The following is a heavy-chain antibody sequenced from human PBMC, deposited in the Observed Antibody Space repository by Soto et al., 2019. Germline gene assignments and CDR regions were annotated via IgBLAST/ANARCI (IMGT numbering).Heavy chain of an antibody. CDR2: IYYSGST. J-gene: IGHJ4*02. V-gene: IGHV4-61*01. Sequence: QVQLQESGPGLVKPSETLSLTCTVSGGSVSSGSYYWSWIRQPPGKGLEWIGYIYYSGSTNYNPSRKSRVTISVDTSKNQFSLKLSSVTAADTDVYYCARQLGCSGGSCYRNFDYWGQGTLVTVSS. CDR3: ARQLGCSGGSCYRNFDY. D-gene: IGHD2-15*01. CDR1: GGSVSSGSYY.